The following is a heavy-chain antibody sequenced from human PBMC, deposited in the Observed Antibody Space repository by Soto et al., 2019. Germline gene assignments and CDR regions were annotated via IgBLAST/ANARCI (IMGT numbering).Heavy chain of an antibody. D-gene: IGHD4-17*01. CDR3: VRGGTVTTWDY. Sequence: EVQLVESGGGLVKPGGSLRLSCAVSGFTFSSYSMNWARQAPGKGLEWVSAISSGSHSIYYADSVKGRFTISRDNAKSSLYLQMNSLRAEDTAVYYCVRGGTVTTWDYWGQGTLVTVSS. CDR1: GFTFSSYS. V-gene: IGHV3-21*01. J-gene: IGHJ4*02. CDR2: ISSGSHSI.